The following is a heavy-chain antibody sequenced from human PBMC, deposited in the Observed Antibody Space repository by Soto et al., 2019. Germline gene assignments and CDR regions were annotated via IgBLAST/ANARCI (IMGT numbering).Heavy chain of an antibody. CDR3: ARGTGTTTYYYYYGMDV. CDR1: GGSISSYY. CDR2: IYYSGST. D-gene: IGHD1-7*01. J-gene: IGHJ6*02. V-gene: IGHV4-59*01. Sequence: TSETLSLTCTVSGGSISSYYWSWIRQPPGKGLEWIGYIYYSGSTNYNPSLKSRVTISVDTSKNQFSLKLSSVTAADTAVYYCARGTGTTTYYYYYGMDVWGQGTTVTVSS.